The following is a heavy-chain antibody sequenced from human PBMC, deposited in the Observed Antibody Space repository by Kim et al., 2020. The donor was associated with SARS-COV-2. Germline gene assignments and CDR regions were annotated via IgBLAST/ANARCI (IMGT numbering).Heavy chain of an antibody. CDR2: ISGSGGST. CDR1: GFTFSSYA. J-gene: IGHJ6*02. CDR3: AKDNHPFRPPGYYYGMDV. Sequence: GGSLRLSCAASGFTFSSYAMSWVRQAPGKGLEWVSAISGSGGSTYYADSVKGRFTISRDNSKNTLYLQMNSLRAEDTAVYYCAKDNHPFRPPGYYYGMDVWGQGTTVTVSS. V-gene: IGHV3-23*01.